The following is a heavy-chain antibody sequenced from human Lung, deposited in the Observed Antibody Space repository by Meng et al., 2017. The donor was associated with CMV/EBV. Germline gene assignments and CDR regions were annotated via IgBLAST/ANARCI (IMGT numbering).Heavy chain of an antibody. J-gene: IGHJ4*02. CDR2: IYYSGST. V-gene: IGHV4-39*01. CDR1: GGSISSSSYY. Sequence: GSLRLXCTVSGGSISSSSYYWGWIRQPPGKGLEWIGSIYYSGSTYYNPSLKSRVTISVDTSKNQFSLKLSSVTAADTAVYYCARGRSNWNDYPFVYWGQGXLVTVSS. CDR3: ARGRSNWNDYPFVY. D-gene: IGHD1-1*01.